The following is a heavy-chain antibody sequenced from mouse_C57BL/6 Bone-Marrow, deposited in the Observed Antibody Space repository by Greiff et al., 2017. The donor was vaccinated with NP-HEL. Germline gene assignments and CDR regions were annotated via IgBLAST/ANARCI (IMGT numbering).Heavy chain of an antibody. CDR3: ARSDGYYVGDY. J-gene: IGHJ2*01. Sequence: EVQLHQSGPELVKPGASVKISCKASGYTFTDYYMNWVKQSHGKSLEWIGDINPNNGGTSYNQKFKGKATLTVDKSSSTAYMELRSLTSEDSAVYYCARSDGYYVGDYWGQGTTLTVSS. D-gene: IGHD2-3*01. CDR1: GYTFTDYY. CDR2: INPNNGGT. V-gene: IGHV1-26*01.